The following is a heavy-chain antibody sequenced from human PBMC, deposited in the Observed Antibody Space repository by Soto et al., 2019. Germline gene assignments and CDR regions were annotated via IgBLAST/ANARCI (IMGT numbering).Heavy chain of an antibody. CDR1: GYTFTSYG. CDR3: ARVRLLWFGELLTPNWFDS. V-gene: IGHV1-18*01. D-gene: IGHD3-10*01. J-gene: IGHJ5*01. Sequence: QVQLVQSGAEVKKPGASVKVSCKASGYTFTSYGISWVRQAPGQGLEWMGWISAYNGNTNYAQKLQGRVTMTTDTSTSTAYMELRSLRSDDTAVYYCARVRLLWFGELLTPNWFDSWGQGTLVTVSS. CDR2: ISAYNGNT.